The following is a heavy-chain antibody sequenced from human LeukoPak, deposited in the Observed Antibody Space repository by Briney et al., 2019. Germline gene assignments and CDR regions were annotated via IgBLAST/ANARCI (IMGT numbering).Heavy chain of an antibody. J-gene: IGHJ4*02. CDR3: ARGDDHSNYPGY. Sequence: GGSLRLSCAASGFTFSSYSMNWVRQAPGKGLEWVSSISSSSSYIYYADSVKGRFTISRDNAKNSLYLQMNSLRAEDTAVYYCARGDDHSNYPGYWGQGTLVTVSS. V-gene: IGHV3-21*01. CDR2: ISSSSSYI. D-gene: IGHD4-11*01. CDR1: GFTFSSYS.